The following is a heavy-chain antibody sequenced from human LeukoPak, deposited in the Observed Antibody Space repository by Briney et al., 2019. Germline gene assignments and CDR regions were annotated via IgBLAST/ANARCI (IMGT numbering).Heavy chain of an antibody. V-gene: IGHV4-34*01. D-gene: IGHD3-10*01. J-gene: IGHJ5*02. Sequence: SETLSLTCAVYGGSFSGYYWSWIRQPPGKGLEWIGEINHSGSTNYNPSLKSRVTISVDTSKNQFSLKLSSVTAADTAVYYCAXLILFYYGSGSYYNPWGQGTLVTVSS. CDR2: INHSGST. CDR3: AXLILFYYGSGSYYNP. CDR1: GGSFSGYY.